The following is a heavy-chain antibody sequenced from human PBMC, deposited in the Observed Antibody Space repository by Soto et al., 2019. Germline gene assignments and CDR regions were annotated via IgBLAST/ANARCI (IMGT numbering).Heavy chain of an antibody. D-gene: IGHD6-13*01. CDR1: GFTFSIYA. V-gene: IGHV3-23*01. J-gene: IGHJ4*02. Sequence: PGGSLRLSCAASGFTFSIYAMSWVRQAPGKGPEWVSGISGSDSGTFYADFVKGRFTISRDNSKNTLWLQMNSLRAEDTAVYYCAKEVATVGRPRFDNWGQGTPVTVLL. CDR2: ISGSDSGT. CDR3: AKEVATVGRPRFDN.